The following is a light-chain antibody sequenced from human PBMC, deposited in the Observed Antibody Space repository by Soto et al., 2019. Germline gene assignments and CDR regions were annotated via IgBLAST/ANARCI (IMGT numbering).Light chain of an antibody. CDR2: GAS. J-gene: IGKJ3*01. V-gene: IGKV3-15*01. Sequence: ERVMTQSPATLSVSPGEGATLSCRASQSVGSSLAWYQQKPGQAPRLLIFGASSRATGVPARFSGSGSGTEFTLTINSLQSEDFAVYFCQQYDNLPLTFGPGTKADIK. CDR3: QQYDNLPLT. CDR1: QSVGSS.